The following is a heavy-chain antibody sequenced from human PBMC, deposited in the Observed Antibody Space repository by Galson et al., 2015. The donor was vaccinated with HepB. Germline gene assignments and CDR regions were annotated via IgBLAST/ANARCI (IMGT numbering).Heavy chain of an antibody. J-gene: IGHJ4*02. D-gene: IGHD2-15*01. CDR1: GGSLSGSSTF. V-gene: IGHV4-39*01. CDR2: IFFSGST. CDR3: ARIGYCNGGSCFSFPI. Sequence: ETLSLTCSVSGGSLSGSSTFWGWIRQPPGKGLEWIGSIFFSGSTKDNPSLKSRLSMSVDTSKNQFSLRLRSATAADTAVYYCARIGYCNGGSCFSFPIWGQGTLVTVSS.